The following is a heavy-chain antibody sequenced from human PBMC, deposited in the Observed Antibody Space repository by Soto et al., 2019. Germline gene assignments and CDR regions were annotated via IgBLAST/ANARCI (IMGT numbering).Heavy chain of an antibody. V-gene: IGHV3-23*01. CDR1: GFTFNRYG. CDR2: ISGSGDST. J-gene: IGHJ4*02. D-gene: IGHD1-7*01. Sequence: GGSLRLSCAASGFTFNRYGMSWVRQAPGKGLEWVSAISGSGDSTYYADSVKGRFTISRDSSNNTLYLQMNNLRADDTALYFCVKLRLELLYLDSWALGALVTVSS. CDR3: VKLRLELLYLDS.